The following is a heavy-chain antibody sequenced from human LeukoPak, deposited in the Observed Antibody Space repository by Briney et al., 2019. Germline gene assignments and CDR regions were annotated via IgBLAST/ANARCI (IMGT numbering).Heavy chain of an antibody. V-gene: IGHV3-21*04. CDR3: ARRVRGYELDY. CDR1: GFTFNAYS. Sequence: VRPGGSLRLSCAASGFTFNAYSMNWVRQAPGKGLEWVSSISSSGDYIYYADSLKGRFTISRDNAKNSLYLQMNSLRAEDTALYYCARRVRGYELDYWGQGTLVTVSS. D-gene: IGHD5-18*01. CDR2: ISSSGDYI. J-gene: IGHJ4*02.